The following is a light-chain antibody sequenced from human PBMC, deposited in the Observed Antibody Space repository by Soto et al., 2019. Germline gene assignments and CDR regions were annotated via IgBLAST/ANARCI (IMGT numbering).Light chain of an antibody. J-gene: IGLJ2*01. CDR3: CSYARNRDVL. CDR2: EGS. Sequence: QSALTQPASVSGSPGQSITISCTGTSSDVGGYNYVSWYQQHPGKAPKLMIYEGSRRPPGVSNRFSGSKSGNTASLTISGLQAEDEADYYCCSYARNRDVLFGGGTKVTVL. CDR1: SSDVGGYNY. V-gene: IGLV2-23*01.